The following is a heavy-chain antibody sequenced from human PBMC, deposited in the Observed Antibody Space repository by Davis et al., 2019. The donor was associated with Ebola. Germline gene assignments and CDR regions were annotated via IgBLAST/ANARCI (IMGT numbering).Heavy chain of an antibody. Sequence: GESLKISCAASGFTFSNAWMNWVRQAPGKGLEWVGRIKSKTDGGTTDYAAPVKGRFTISRDDSKNTLYLQMNSLRAEDTAVYYCASPSGPRHLYGMDVWGQGTTVTVSS. D-gene: IGHD3-10*01. V-gene: IGHV3-15*07. CDR1: GFTFSNAW. J-gene: IGHJ6*02. CDR3: ASPSGPRHLYGMDV. CDR2: IKSKTDGGTT.